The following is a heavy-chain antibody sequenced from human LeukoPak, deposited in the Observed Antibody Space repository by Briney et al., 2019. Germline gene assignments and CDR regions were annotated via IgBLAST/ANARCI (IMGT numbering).Heavy chain of an antibody. CDR2: IKSKTDGGTT. J-gene: IGHJ4*02. Sequence: GGSLRLSCAASGFTFTNAWMSWVGQAPGKGLEWVGRIKSKTDGGTTDYTAPVKGRFTISRDDSKNTLYLQMNSLKTEDTAVYYCTTDLAAMIRAVDHWGQGTLVTVSS. D-gene: IGHD5-18*01. V-gene: IGHV3-15*01. CDR3: TTDLAAMIRAVDH. CDR1: GFTFTNAW.